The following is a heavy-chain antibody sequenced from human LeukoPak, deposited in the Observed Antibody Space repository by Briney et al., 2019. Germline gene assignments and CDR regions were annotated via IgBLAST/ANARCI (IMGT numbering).Heavy chain of an antibody. J-gene: IGHJ4*02. V-gene: IGHV3-30*02. CDR3: AKEAVTMVRGVIYLYYFDY. CDR2: IRYDGSNK. D-gene: IGHD3-10*01. CDR1: GFTFSSYG. Sequence: GGSLRLSCAASGFTFSSYGMHWVRQAPGKGLEWVAFIRYDGSNKYYADSVKGRFTISRDNSKSTLYLQMNSLRAEDTAVYYCAKEAVTMVRGVIYLYYFDYWGQGTLVTVSS.